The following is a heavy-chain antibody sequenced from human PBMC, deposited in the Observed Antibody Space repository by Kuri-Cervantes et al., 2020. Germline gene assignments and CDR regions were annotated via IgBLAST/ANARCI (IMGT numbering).Heavy chain of an antibody. D-gene: IGHD3-10*01. CDR3: ARLDPRFGKSPFDY. J-gene: IGHJ4*02. Sequence: SETLSLTCTVSGGSISSGDYYWSWIRQPPGKGLEWIGYVYYSGSTYYNPSLKSRVTISADTSKKQFSLKLSSVTAADTAVYYCARLDPRFGKSPFDYWGQGTLVTVSS. V-gene: IGHV4-30-4*08. CDR1: GGSISSGDYY. CDR2: VYYSGST.